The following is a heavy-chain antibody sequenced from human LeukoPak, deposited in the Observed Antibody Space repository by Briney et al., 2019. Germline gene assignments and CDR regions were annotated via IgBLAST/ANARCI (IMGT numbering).Heavy chain of an antibody. CDR3: ARVVYGSGRYYYMDV. D-gene: IGHD3-10*01. CDR2: IYYSGST. J-gene: IGHJ6*03. CDR1: GGSISSYY. Sequence: SETLSLTCTVSGGSISSYYWSWIRQPPGKGLEWIGYIYYSGSTNYNPSLKSRVTISVDTSKNQFSLKLSSVTAADTAVYYCARVVYGSGRYYYMDVWGKGTTVTISS. V-gene: IGHV4-59*01.